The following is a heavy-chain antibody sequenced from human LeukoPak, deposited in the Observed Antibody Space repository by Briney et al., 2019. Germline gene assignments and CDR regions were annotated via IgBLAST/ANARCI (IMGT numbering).Heavy chain of an antibody. CDR2: ISYDGSNK. J-gene: IGHJ4*02. V-gene: IGHV3-30*18. CDR1: GFTFSSYG. CDR3: AKGDCSSTSCYTFDY. Sequence: PGGSLRLSCAASGFTFSSYGMHWVRQAPGKGLEWVAVISYDGSNKYYADSVKGRFTISRDNSKNTLYLQMNSLRAEDTAVCYCAKGDCSSTSCYTFDYWGQGTLVTVSS. D-gene: IGHD2-2*02.